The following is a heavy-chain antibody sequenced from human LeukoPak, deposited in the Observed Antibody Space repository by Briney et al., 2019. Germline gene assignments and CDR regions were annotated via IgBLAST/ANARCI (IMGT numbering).Heavy chain of an antibody. CDR1: GGSISSYY. CDR3: PGGISRAKTDY. J-gene: IGHJ4*02. Sequence: SESLSLTCTVSGGSISSYYWSWIRQPPGKGLEWIGYIYYSGSTNYNPSLKSRVTISLDTSKNPLSLNINAFTAADTAVNFSPGGISRAKTDYGGRGTRVSVS. CDR2: IYYSGST. V-gene: IGHV4-59*01.